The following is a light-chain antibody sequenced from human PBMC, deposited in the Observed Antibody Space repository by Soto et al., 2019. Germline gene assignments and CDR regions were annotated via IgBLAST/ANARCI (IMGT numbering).Light chain of an antibody. J-gene: IGKJ1*01. CDR2: DAS. Sequence: IVMTQPPDTLSVSLGERATLSCRASQSLRSSLAWYQQKPGQAPRLLIYDASTRATGIPARFSGSGSGTDFTLTISGLQSEDFAVYYCQQYNNWPQTFGQGTKVDI. CDR3: QQYNNWPQT. V-gene: IGKV3-15*01. CDR1: QSLRSS.